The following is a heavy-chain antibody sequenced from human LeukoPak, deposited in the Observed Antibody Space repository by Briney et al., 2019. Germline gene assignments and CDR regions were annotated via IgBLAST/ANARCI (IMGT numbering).Heavy chain of an antibody. V-gene: IGHV1-3*01. Sequence: GASVKVSCKASGHSFTNFAMHWVRQAPGQRLEWMGWINAANGNTRYSQEFQGRVTITGDTSASTAYMELSSLRSEDTAVYYCARGIVEQYYYGSGSYRNNWFDPWGQGTLVTVSS. CDR3: ARGIVEQYYYGSGSYRNNWFDP. J-gene: IGHJ5*02. CDR2: INAANGNT. CDR1: GHSFTNFA. D-gene: IGHD3-10*01.